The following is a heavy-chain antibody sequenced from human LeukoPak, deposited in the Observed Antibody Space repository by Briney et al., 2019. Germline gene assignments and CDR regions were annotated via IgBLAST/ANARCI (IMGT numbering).Heavy chain of an antibody. CDR2: ISAYNGNT. D-gene: IGHD3-3*01. Sequence: GASVKVSCTASGYTFTSYGISWVRPAPGQGLEWMGWISAYNGNTNYAQKLQDRVTMTTDTSTSTAYMELRSLRSDDTAVYYCARDRITIFGVVTHFDYWGQGTLVTVSS. V-gene: IGHV1-18*01. J-gene: IGHJ4*02. CDR1: GYTFTSYG. CDR3: ARDRITIFGVVTHFDY.